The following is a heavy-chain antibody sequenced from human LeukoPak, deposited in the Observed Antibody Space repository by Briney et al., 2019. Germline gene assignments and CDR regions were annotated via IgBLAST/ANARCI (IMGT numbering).Heavy chain of an antibody. Sequence: ASVKVSCKASGYTFTSYAMNWVRQAPGQGLEWMGWINTNTGNPTYAQGFTGRFVFSLGTSVSTAYLQISSLKAEDTAVYYCARWIGDYYYYYMDVWGKGTTVTVSS. CDR1: GYTFTSYA. CDR2: INTNTGNP. CDR3: ARWIGDYYYYYMDV. D-gene: IGHD2-2*03. J-gene: IGHJ6*03. V-gene: IGHV7-4-1*02.